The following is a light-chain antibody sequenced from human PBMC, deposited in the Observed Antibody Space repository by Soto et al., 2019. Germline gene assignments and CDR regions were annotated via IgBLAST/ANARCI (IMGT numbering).Light chain of an antibody. J-gene: IGKJ3*01. CDR1: ASLSTSS. Sequence: EIVLTQSPGTLSLSPGERATLSCRASASLSTSSLAWYQQKPSQPPRLLIYAASTRHTDIPERFTGSGSGTDFALTISRLEPDDFAVYYCQQYGGSPLTFGPGTKVEIK. CDR3: QQYGGSPLT. CDR2: AAS. V-gene: IGKV3-20*01.